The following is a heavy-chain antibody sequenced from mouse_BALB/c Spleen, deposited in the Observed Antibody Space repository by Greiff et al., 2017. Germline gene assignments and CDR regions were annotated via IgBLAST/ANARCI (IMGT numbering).Heavy chain of an antibody. J-gene: IGHJ1*01. CDR2: INPYNDGT. Sequence: SGPELVKPGASVKMSCKASGYTFTSYVMHWVKQKPGQGLEWIGYINPYNDGTKYNEKFKGKATLTSDKSSSTAYMELSSLTSEDSAVYYGAREGDGNYVYWYFDVWGAGTTVTVSS. CDR3: AREGDGNYVYWYFDV. D-gene: IGHD2-1*01. V-gene: IGHV1-14*01. CDR1: GYTFTSYV.